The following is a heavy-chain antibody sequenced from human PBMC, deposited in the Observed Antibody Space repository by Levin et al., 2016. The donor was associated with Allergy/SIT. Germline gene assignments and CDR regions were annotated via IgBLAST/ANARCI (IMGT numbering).Heavy chain of an antibody. D-gene: IGHD1-20*01. Sequence: ASVKVSCKASGYTFTSYYMHWVRQAPGQGLEWMGWINPNSGGTNYAQKFQGWVTMTRDTSISTAYMELSRLRSDDTAVYYCARDFLGYNWYYFDYWGQGTLVTVSS. CDR1: GYTFTSYY. CDR3: ARDFLGYNWYYFDY. CDR2: INPNSGGT. J-gene: IGHJ4*02. V-gene: IGHV1-2*04.